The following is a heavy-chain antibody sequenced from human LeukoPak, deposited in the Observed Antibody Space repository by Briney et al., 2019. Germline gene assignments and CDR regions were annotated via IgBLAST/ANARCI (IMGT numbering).Heavy chain of an antibody. J-gene: IGHJ6*02. CDR1: GYTFTGYY. CDR3: ARVVVVAATRYYYYGMDV. CDR2: INPNSGGT. D-gene: IGHD2-15*01. Sequence: ASVKVSCKASGYTFTGYYMHWVRQAPGQGLEWMGWINPNSGGTNYAQKFQGRVTMTRDTSIRTAYMELSRLRSDDTAVYYCARVVVVAATRYYYYGMDVWGQGTTVTVSS. V-gene: IGHV1-2*02.